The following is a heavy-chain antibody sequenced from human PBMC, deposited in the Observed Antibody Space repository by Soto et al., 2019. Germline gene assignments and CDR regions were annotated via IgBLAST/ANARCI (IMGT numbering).Heavy chain of an antibody. D-gene: IGHD6-13*01. CDR3: ARDPAKGSSWSFYYYGMDV. V-gene: IGHV4-31*03. J-gene: IGHJ6*02. CDR2: IYYSGST. Sequence: QVQLQESGPGLVKPSQTLSLTCTVSGGSISSGGYYWSWIRQHPGKGLEWMGYIYYSGSTYYNPSLKSRVTKSVDTSKNQFSLKLSSVTAADTAVYYCARDPAKGSSWSFYYYGMDVWGQGTTVTVSS. CDR1: GGSISSGGYY.